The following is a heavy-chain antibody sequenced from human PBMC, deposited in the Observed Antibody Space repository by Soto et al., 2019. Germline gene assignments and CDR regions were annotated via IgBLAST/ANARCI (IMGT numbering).Heavy chain of an antibody. CDR1: GGSITHYY. J-gene: IGHJ6*04. CDR3: ERGFNGVLTDFRDPWGMEV. V-gene: IGHV4-59*07. D-gene: IGHD4-4*01. CDR2: IYNSVNA. Sequence: VQLQESGPGLVKPSYSLSLTCAVSGGSITHYYWAGIRQPPGQGREWIGYIYNSVNAKYNPALKGRLTILMNTSKGEVSLNLSSVPAADTAVYYCERGFNGVLTDFRDPWGMEVWGRGTTVTVSS.